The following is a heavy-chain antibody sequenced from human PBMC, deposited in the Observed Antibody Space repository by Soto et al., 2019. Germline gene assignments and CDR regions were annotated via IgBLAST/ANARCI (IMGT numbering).Heavy chain of an antibody. CDR3: AGEQLYMHYYYYGMDV. J-gene: IGHJ6*02. D-gene: IGHD2-2*02. Sequence: PSETLSLTCTVSGGSISSYYWSWIRQPAGKGLEWIGRIYTSGSTNYNPSLKSRVTMSVDTSKNQFSLKLSSVTAADTAVYYCAGEQLYMHYYYYGMDVWGQGTTVTVSS. CDR1: GGSISSYY. CDR2: IYTSGST. V-gene: IGHV4-4*07.